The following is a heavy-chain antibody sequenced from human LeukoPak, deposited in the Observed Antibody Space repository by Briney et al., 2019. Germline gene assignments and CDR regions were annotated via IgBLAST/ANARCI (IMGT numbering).Heavy chain of an antibody. V-gene: IGHV4-34*01. CDR3: ARGLRQGSAWSWGPKEKSYQYMDV. J-gene: IGHJ6*04. Sequence: SETLSLTCGVSGGSFSSHYWTWIRRLPGKGLEWIGEINPRGSTNYNPSLESRVTVSADTSRNQLSLSLTSVTAADSAVYFCARGLRQGSAWSWGPKEKSYQYMDVWGTGTTVIVSS. CDR1: GGSFSSHY. CDR2: INPRGST. D-gene: IGHD6-19*01.